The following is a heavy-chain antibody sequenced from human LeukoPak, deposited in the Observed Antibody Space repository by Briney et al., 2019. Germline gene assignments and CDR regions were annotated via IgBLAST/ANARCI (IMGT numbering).Heavy chain of an antibody. CDR1: GFTFSSYA. J-gene: IGHJ4*02. V-gene: IGHV3-74*01. Sequence: GGSLRLSCAASGFTFSSYAMSWVRQAPGKGLEWVSRINSDGRRTTYADSVQGRFTISRDNSKNTLYMQMNSLRAEDTAVYYCARDRTTKTGYKSYFDYWGQGTLVTVSS. CDR3: ARDRTTKTGYKSYFDY. D-gene: IGHD3-9*01. CDR2: INSDGRRT.